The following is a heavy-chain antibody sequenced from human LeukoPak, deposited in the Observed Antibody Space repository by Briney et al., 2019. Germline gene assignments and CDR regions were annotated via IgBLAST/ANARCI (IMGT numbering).Heavy chain of an antibody. Sequence: PSQTLSLTCAVSGGSISSGGYSWSWIRQPPGKGLEWIEYIYHSGSTYYNPSLKSRVTISVDRSKNQFSLKLSSVTAADTAVYYCARRQRPDGYCSSTSCYTESWFDPWGQGTLVTVSS. D-gene: IGHD2-2*02. CDR1: GGSISSGGYS. J-gene: IGHJ5*02. V-gene: IGHV4-30-2*01. CDR2: IYHSGST. CDR3: ARRQRPDGYCSSTSCYTESWFDP.